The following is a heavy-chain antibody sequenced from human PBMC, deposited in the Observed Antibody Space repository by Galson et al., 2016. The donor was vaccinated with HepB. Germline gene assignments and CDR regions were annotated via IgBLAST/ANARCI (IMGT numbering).Heavy chain of an antibody. Sequence: SLRLSCAASGFTFNIYAMSWVRLAPGKGLEWVSAISSGGTTYYADSVKGRFTISRDNSKNTLSLQMNSLRAEDTAVYYCAKDRDNNWYEKYFQHWGQGTLVTVSS. CDR1: GFTFNIYA. D-gene: IGHD1-1*01. CDR2: ISSGGTT. V-gene: IGHV3-23*01. J-gene: IGHJ1*01. CDR3: AKDRDNNWYEKYFQH.